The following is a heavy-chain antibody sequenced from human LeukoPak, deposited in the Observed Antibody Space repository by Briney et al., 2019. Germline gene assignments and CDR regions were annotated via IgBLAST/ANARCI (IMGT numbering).Heavy chain of an antibody. CDR3: AREVPQYSGYEYYLDY. CDR2: IIPILGIA. D-gene: IGHD5-12*01. V-gene: IGHV1-69*04. CDR1: GGTFSSYT. J-gene: IGHJ4*02. Sequence: GASVKVSCKASGGTFSSYTISWVRQAPGQGLEWMGRIIPILGIANYAQKFQGRVTITADKSTSTAYMELSSLRSEDTAVYYCAREVPQYSGYEYYLDYWGQGTLVTVSS.